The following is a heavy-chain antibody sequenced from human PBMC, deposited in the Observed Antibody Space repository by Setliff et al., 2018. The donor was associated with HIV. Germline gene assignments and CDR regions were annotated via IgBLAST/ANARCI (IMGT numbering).Heavy chain of an antibody. CDR1: GFTFSNYA. CDR2: ILSSSGSTI. V-gene: IGHV3-48*03. D-gene: IGHD5-18*01. CDR3: ARESYNYGYND. J-gene: IGHJ4*02. Sequence: GGSLRLSCAASGFTFSNYAMSWVRQAPGEGLEWVSAILSSSGSTIYYADSVKGRFITFRDNAKNSLYLQMNSLRAEDTAVYYCARESYNYGYNDWGQGTLVTVSS.